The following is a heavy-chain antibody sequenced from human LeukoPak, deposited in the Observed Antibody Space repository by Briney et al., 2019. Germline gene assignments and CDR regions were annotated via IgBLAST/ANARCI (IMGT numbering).Heavy chain of an antibody. CDR2: ISYSGST. J-gene: IGHJ4*02. CDR3: ARERAAPGHIDY. Sequence: SETLSLTCIVSGVSISSNRYHWGWIRQPPGKWLERIGSISYSGSTYYNLSLKSRVTISIDTSNNQFFLKLASVAAADTAVYYCARERAAPGHIDYWGQGILVTVSS. V-gene: IGHV4-39*02. CDR1: GVSISSNRYH. D-gene: IGHD6-13*01.